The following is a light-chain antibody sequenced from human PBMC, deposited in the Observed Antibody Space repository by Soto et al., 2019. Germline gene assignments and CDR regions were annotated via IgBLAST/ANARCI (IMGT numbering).Light chain of an antibody. V-gene: IGKV3-11*01. CDR3: QQRSSWLT. J-gene: IGKJ4*01. Sequence: EIVLTQSPATLSLSPGERATLSCRASQSVSSYLAWYQQKPGQAPRLLIYDLSNRATGIPARFSGSGSGSDFTLTISSREPEDFAVYYCQQRSSWLTFGGGTKVVIK. CDR2: DLS. CDR1: QSVSSY.